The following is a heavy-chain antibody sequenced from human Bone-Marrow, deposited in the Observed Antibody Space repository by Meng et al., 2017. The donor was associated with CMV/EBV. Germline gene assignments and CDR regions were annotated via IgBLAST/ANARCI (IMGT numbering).Heavy chain of an antibody. V-gene: IGHV3-33*06. D-gene: IGHD2-2*01. CDR2: IWYDGSKK. J-gene: IGHJ6*02. CDR1: GFTFSSYG. CDR3: AKDYKYQRGMDV. Sequence: GESLKISCAASGFTFSSYGMHWVRQAPGKGLEWVAVIWYDGSKKYYADSVKGRFTISRDNSKNTLYLQMNSLRAEDTAVYYCAKDYKYQRGMDVWGQGTTVTVSS.